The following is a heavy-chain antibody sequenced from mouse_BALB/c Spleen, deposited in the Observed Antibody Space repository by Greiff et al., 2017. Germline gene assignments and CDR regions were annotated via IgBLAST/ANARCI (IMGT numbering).Heavy chain of an antibody. CDR1: GFTFSDYG. Sequence: EVKLVESGGGLVQPGGSRKLSCAASGFTFSDYGMAWVRQAPGKGPEWVAFISNLAYSIYYADTVTGRFTISRENAKNTLYLEMSILRSEDTAMYYCARATGPGGYFDVWGAGTTVTVSS. CDR3: ARATGPGGYFDV. V-gene: IGHV5-15*02. CDR2: ISNLAYSI. J-gene: IGHJ1*01.